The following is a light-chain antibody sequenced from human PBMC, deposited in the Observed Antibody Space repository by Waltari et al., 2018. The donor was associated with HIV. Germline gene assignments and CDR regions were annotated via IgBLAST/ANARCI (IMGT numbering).Light chain of an antibody. CDR1: QTIGIN. V-gene: IGKV3-15*01. CDR2: GAS. J-gene: IGKJ2*01. CDR3: QEYNSWPPRYT. Sequence: EIVMTQSPATLSVTPGERGVLSCRTSQTIGINLAWYQQKPGQGPRLLIYGASTRATGIPGRFNGTGSGTEFTLTISSLQSEDFAFYYCQEYNSWPPRYTFGQGTKVELK.